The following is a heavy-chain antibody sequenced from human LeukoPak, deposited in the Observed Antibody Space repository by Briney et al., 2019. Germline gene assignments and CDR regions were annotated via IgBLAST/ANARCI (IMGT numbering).Heavy chain of an antibody. V-gene: IGHV4-31*03. Sequence: KPSETLSLTCTVSGGSISSGGYYWSWIRQHPGKGLEWIGYIYYSGSTYYNPSLKSRVTISVDTSKNQFSLKLSSVTAAGTAVYYCAREVADYDSSGYYSSGDWFDPWGQGTLVTVSS. J-gene: IGHJ5*02. CDR2: IYYSGST. CDR3: AREVADYDSSGYYSSGDWFDP. CDR1: GGSISSGGYY. D-gene: IGHD3-22*01.